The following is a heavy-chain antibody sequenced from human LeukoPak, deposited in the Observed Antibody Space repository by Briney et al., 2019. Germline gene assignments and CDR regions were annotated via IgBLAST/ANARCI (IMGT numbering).Heavy chain of an antibody. Sequence: PSETLSLTCTVSGGSISSYYWSWIRQPPGKGLEWIGYIYYSGSTNYNPSLKSRVTISVDTSKNQFSLKLSSVTAADTAVYYRARGVSVVAYYFDYWGQGTLVTVSS. CDR1: GGSISSYY. J-gene: IGHJ4*02. V-gene: IGHV4-59*01. D-gene: IGHD4-23*01. CDR3: ARGVSVVAYYFDY. CDR2: IYYSGST.